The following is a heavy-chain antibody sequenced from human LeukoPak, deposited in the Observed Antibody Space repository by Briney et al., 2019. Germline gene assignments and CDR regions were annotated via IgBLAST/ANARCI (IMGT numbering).Heavy chain of an antibody. J-gene: IGHJ3*02. CDR2: MNPNSGNT. V-gene: IGHV1-8*02. CDR3: AIYGDYGRGAFDI. CDR1: GYTFTGYY. Sequence: EASVKVSCKASGYTFTGYYMHWVRQAPGQGLEWMGWMNPNSGNTGYAQKFQGRVTMTRNTSISTAYMELSSLRSEDTAVYYCAIYGDYGRGAFDIWGQGTMVTVSS. D-gene: IGHD4-17*01.